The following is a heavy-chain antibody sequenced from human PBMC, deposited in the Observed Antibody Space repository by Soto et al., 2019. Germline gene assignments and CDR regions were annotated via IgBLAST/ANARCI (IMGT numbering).Heavy chain of an antibody. D-gene: IGHD6-19*01. J-gene: IGHJ4*02. CDR3: ARARDGSGWYFDY. CDR2: INAGNGNT. CDR1: GYTFTSYA. V-gene: IGHV1-3*05. Sequence: QVQLVQSGAEEKKPGASVKVSCKASGYTFTSYAMHWVRQAPGQRLEWMGWINAGNGNTKYSQKFQGRVTITRDTSASTAYMELSSLRSEDTAVYYCARARDGSGWYFDYWGQGTLVTVSS.